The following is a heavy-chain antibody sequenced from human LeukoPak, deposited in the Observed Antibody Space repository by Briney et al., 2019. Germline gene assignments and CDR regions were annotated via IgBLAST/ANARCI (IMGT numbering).Heavy chain of an antibody. CDR3: ARGTRRLVDY. Sequence: KPSETLSLTCTVSGGSISSYYWSWIRQPPGKGLEWIGYIYYSGSTNYNPSLKSRVTISVDTSKNQFSLKLSSVTAADTAVYYCARGTRRLVDYWGQGTLVTVSS. D-gene: IGHD1/OR15-1a*01. CDR1: GGSISSYY. CDR2: IYYSGST. J-gene: IGHJ4*02. V-gene: IGHV4-59*01.